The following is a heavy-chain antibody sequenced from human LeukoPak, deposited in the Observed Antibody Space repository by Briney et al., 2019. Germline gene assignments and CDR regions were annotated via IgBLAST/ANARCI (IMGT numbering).Heavy chain of an antibody. J-gene: IGHJ5*02. CDR2: INSNTDYI. CDR1: GFTFSIYS. Sequence: KTGGSLRLSCAASGFTFSIYSMNWVRQAPGKGLEWVSSINSNTDYIYYADSVKGRFTISRDNSQSTLYLLMNSLRAEDTAIYYCAIGCRGECLSSGYESWGQGILVTVSS. CDR3: AIGCRGECLSSGYES. D-gene: IGHD2-21*01. V-gene: IGHV3-21*04.